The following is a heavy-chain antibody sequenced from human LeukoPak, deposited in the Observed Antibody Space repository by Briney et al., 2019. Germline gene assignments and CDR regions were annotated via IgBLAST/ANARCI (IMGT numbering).Heavy chain of an antibody. V-gene: IGHV4-31*03. D-gene: IGHD6-19*01. J-gene: IGHJ4*02. Sequence: SQTLSLTCTVSGGSISSGGYYWSWIRQHPGKGLEWIRYIYYSGSTYYNPSLKSRVTISVDTSKNQFSLKLSSVTAADTAVYYCARDWYSSGWSDYWGQGTLVTVSS. CDR3: ARDWYSSGWSDY. CDR1: GGSISSGGYY. CDR2: IYYSGST.